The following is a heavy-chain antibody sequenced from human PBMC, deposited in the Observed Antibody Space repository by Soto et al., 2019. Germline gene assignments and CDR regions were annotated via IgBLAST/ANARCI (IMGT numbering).Heavy chain of an antibody. CDR2: IIPMFGTA. CDR1: GGTFSTYA. J-gene: IGHJ4*02. Sequence: QVQLVQSEAEVKKPESSVKVSCKAPGGTFSTYAISWVRQAPGQGLEWMGGIIPMFGTANSAQRFQDRVTITADESTNTVYTELSSLRSEDTAVYFCASGIQLWLRRINTGYSRWGQGTLVTVSS. V-gene: IGHV1-69*12. CDR3: ASGIQLWLRRINTGYSR. D-gene: IGHD5-18*01.